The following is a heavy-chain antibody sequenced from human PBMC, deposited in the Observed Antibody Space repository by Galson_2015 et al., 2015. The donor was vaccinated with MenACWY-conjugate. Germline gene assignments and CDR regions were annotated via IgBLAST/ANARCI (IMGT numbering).Heavy chain of an antibody. Sequence: SETLSLTCPVSGGSISSSSYYWGWIRQPPGKGLEWIGSIYYSGSPYYNPSLKSRVTISVDTSKNQFSLKLSSVTAADTAVYYCARHNSYDTKVYYFDYWGQGTLATVSS. CDR2: IYYSGSP. J-gene: IGHJ4*02. CDR1: GGSISSSSYY. V-gene: IGHV4-39*01. CDR3: ARHNSYDTKVYYFDY. D-gene: IGHD5-12*01.